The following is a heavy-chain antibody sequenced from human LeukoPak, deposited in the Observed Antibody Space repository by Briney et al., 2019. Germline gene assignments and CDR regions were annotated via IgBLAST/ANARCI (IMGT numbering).Heavy chain of an antibody. D-gene: IGHD1-26*01. Sequence: PGGSLRLSCAASGFTFTNSWMAWVRQAPGKGLEWVANIKQDGSTKHYMDSLKGRFTISRDNPKNSLYLQMNSLRADDTAIYYCARDTDGSLDYWGQGSLVTVAS. CDR2: IKQDGSTK. CDR3: ARDTDGSLDY. CDR1: GFTFTNSW. J-gene: IGHJ4*02. V-gene: IGHV3-7*01.